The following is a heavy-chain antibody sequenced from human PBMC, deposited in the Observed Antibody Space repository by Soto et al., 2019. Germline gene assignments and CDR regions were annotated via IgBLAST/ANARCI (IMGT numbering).Heavy chain of an antibody. CDR2: INPNSGGT. CDR1: GYTFTGYY. D-gene: IGHD5-12*01. J-gene: IGHJ4*02. Sequence: GASLKVSCKASGYTFTGYYMHWVRQAPGQGLEWMGWINPNSGGTNYAQKFQGWVTMTRDTSISTAYMELSRLRSDDTAVYYCARKAKDGYNLSYWGQGTLVTVSS. V-gene: IGHV1-2*04. CDR3: ARKAKDGYNLSY.